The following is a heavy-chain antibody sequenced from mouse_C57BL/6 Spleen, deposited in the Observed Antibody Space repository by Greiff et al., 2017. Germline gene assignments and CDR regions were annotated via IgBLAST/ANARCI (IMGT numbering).Heavy chain of an antibody. CDR3: ARWPYGNFGD. V-gene: IGHV3-6*01. Sequence: EVHLVESGPGLVKPSQSLSLTCSVTGYSITSGYYWNWIRQFPGNKLEWMGYISYDGSNNYNPSLKNRISITRDTSKNQFFLKLNSVTTEDTATYYCARWPYGNFGDWGQGTTLTVSS. CDR2: ISYDGSN. CDR1: GYSITSGYY. D-gene: IGHD2-1*01. J-gene: IGHJ2*01.